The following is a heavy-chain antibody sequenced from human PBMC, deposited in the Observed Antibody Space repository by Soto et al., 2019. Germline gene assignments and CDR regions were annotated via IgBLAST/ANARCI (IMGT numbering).Heavy chain of an antibody. CDR2: IYYNGNT. D-gene: IGHD1-1*01. Sequence: SETVSLTCTVSGGSISSSPYYWGWIRQPPGKGLEWIGNIYYNGNTFYNPSLKSRVTISVDTSKNQFSLKLSSVTAADTAVYYCARHGPLSNNWNQLDYWGQGTLVTVSS. J-gene: IGHJ4*02. CDR3: ARHGPLSNNWNQLDY. V-gene: IGHV4-39*01. CDR1: GGSISSSPYY.